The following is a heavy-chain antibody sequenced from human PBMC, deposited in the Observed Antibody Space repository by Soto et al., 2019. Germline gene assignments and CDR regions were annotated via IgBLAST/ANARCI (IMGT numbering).Heavy chain of an antibody. V-gene: IGHV1-2*02. Sequence: ASVKVSCKASGYIFSANYIHWVRQAPGQGLEWLGWINPHSGATNYAQKFLGRVTMSADTSASTAYMDLARLKSDDTAVYYCAARHFWSRPWTDRRLDYWGQGTPVTVSS. J-gene: IGHJ4*02. CDR1: GYIFSANY. CDR3: AARHFWSRPWTDRRLDY. CDR2: INPHSGAT. D-gene: IGHD3-3*02.